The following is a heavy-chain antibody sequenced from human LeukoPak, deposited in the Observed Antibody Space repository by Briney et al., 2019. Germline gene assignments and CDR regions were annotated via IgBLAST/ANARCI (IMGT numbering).Heavy chain of an antibody. J-gene: IGHJ6*03. Sequence: ASVKVSFKASGYSFTGYYMHWVRQAPGQGLEWMGWIKPNSGGTNYAQKFQGRVTMTRDTSISTAYMELSRLRSDDTAVYYCARQGVYYYYMDVWGKGTTVTVSS. CDR2: IKPNSGGT. D-gene: IGHD3-10*01. CDR3: ARQGVYYYYMDV. V-gene: IGHV1-2*02. CDR1: GYSFTGYY.